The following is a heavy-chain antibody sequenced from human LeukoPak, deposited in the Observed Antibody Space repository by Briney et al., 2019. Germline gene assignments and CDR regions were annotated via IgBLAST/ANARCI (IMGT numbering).Heavy chain of an antibody. Sequence: PGGSLRLSCSASGFTFSSYAMHWVRQAPGKGLEYVSAISSNGGSTCYADSVKGRFTISRDNSKNTLYLQMSSLRAEDTAVYYCVKDRLTPYYYDSSGNDDRAAFDIWGQGTMVTVSS. D-gene: IGHD3-22*01. CDR3: VKDRLTPYYYDSSGNDDRAAFDI. CDR2: ISSNGGST. J-gene: IGHJ3*02. CDR1: GFTFSSYA. V-gene: IGHV3-64D*09.